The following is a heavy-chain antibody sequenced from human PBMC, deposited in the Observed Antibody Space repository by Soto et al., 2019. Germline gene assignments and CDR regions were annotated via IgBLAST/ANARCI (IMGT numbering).Heavy chain of an antibody. Sequence: RLSCAASGFTFSSYSMNWVRQAPGKGLEWVSYISSSSSTIYYADSVKGRFTISRDNAKNSLYLQMNSLRDEDTAAYYCARANYDYVWGSYRYYYFDYWGQGTLVTVSS. CDR1: GFTFSSYS. D-gene: IGHD3-16*02. CDR3: ARANYDYVWGSYRYYYFDY. V-gene: IGHV3-48*02. J-gene: IGHJ4*02. CDR2: ISSSSSTI.